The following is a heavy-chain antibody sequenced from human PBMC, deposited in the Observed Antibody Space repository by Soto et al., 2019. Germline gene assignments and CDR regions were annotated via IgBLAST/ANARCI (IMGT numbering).Heavy chain of an antibody. CDR1: GFTVSDNY. Sequence: EVQLVESGGGLVQPGGSLRLSCTASGFTVSDNYMSWVRQAAGKGLEWVSVIYSGGSTYYADSVEGRFTISRDNSKNMLYLQMNSLRAEETAVYYCARALVRGLMDVWGQGTTVTVSS. V-gene: IGHV3-66*01. J-gene: IGHJ6*02. CDR2: IYSGGST. CDR3: ARALVRGLMDV. D-gene: IGHD3-10*01.